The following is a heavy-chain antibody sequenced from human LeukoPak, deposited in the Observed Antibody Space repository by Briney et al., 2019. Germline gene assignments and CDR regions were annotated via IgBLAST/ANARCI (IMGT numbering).Heavy chain of an antibody. V-gene: IGHV3-48*04. D-gene: IGHD3-10*01. CDR1: GFTFSSST. J-gene: IGHJ6*03. CDR3: ARHFGSGSYYYHYMDV. Sequence: GGSLRLSCADSGFTFSSSTMNWVRQAPGRGLEWISHITSSSSIIYYADSVQGRFTISRDDAKNSLYLQMNSLRAEDTAVYYCARHFGSGSYYYHYMDVWGKGTTVTVSS. CDR2: ITSSSSII.